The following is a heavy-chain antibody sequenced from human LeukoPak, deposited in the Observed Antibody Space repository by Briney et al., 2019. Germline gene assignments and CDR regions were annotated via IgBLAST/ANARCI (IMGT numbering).Heavy chain of an antibody. CDR2: IWDDGNNK. CDR1: GFTFTSYG. Sequence: PGGSLRLSCAASGFTFTSYGMHWVRQAPGKGLDWVALIWDDGNNKYYADSVKGRFTISRDNSKNTLYLRMNSLRAEDTAVYYCARDNGEWRLNWFDHWGQGTLVTVSS. CDR3: ARDNGEWRLNWFDH. J-gene: IGHJ5*02. V-gene: IGHV3-33*01. D-gene: IGHD2-8*01.